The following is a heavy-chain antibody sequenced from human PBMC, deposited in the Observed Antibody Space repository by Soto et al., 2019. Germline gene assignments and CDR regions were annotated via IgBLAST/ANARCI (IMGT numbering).Heavy chain of an antibody. CDR2: IYHSGST. V-gene: IGHV4-38-2*02. D-gene: IGHD3-3*01. Sequence: SETLSLTCALSGYSISSGYYWGWIRQPPGKGLEWIGSIYHSGSTYYNPSLKSRVTISVDTSKNQFSLKLSSVTAADTAVYYCARDRYDFWSGYYRYYYGMDVWGQGTTVTVSS. CDR3: ARDRYDFWSGYYRYYYGMDV. J-gene: IGHJ6*02. CDR1: GYSISSGYY.